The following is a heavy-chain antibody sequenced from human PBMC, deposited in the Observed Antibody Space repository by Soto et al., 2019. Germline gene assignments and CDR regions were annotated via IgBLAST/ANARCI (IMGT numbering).Heavy chain of an antibody. Sequence: SETLSLTCSVSGDSVNSGSYYWSWIRQPPGKGLEWIGYMHYSGSTNYNPSLKSRVTISEDTSKNQFSLKLNSVTAADSAMYYCAGGPYDFWSDLVNWFDPWGQGTLVTVSS. CDR1: GDSVNSGSYY. CDR2: MHYSGST. J-gene: IGHJ5*02. CDR3: AGGPYDFWSDLVNWFDP. V-gene: IGHV4-61*01. D-gene: IGHD3-3*01.